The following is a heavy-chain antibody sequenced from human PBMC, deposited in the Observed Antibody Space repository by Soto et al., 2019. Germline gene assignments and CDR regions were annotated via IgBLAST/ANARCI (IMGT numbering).Heavy chain of an antibody. CDR2: IYWDDDK. J-gene: IGHJ4*02. Sequence: GSGPTLVNATQTLTLTCTFSGFSLSTSGVGVGWIRQPPGKALEWLALIYWDDDKRYSPSLKSRLTITKDTSKNQVVLTMTNMDPVDTATYYCARYGATYYDSSGYYSILYFDYWGQGTLVTVSS. V-gene: IGHV2-5*02. D-gene: IGHD3-22*01. CDR3: ARYGATYYDSSGYYSILYFDY. CDR1: GFSLSTSGVG.